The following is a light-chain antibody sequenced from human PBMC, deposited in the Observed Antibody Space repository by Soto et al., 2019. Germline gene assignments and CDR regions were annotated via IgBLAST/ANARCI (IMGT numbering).Light chain of an antibody. V-gene: IGKV1-9*01. CDR1: QSVSRNY. Sequence: LTQSPGTLSLSPGGRATLSCRASQSVSRNYVAWYQQKPGKAPKLLIYAASTLQSGVPSRFSGGGSGTDFTLTISSLQPEDFATYYCQQLNSYPITFGQGTRLEIK. CDR3: QQLNSYPIT. CDR2: AAS. J-gene: IGKJ5*01.